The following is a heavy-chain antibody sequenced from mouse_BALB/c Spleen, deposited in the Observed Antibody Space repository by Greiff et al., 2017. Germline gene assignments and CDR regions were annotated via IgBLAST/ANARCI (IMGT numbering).Heavy chain of an antibody. CDR2: IDPENGDT. J-gene: IGHJ3*01. CDR1: GFNIKDYY. V-gene: IGHV14-4*02. CDR3: AARDWGALFAY. Sequence: VQLQQSGAELVRSGASVKLSCTASGFNIKDYYMHWVKQRPEQGLEWIGWIDPENGDTEYAPKFQGKATMTADTSSNTAYLQLSSLTSEDTAVYYCAARDWGALFAYWGQGTLVTVSA. D-gene: IGHD4-1*01.